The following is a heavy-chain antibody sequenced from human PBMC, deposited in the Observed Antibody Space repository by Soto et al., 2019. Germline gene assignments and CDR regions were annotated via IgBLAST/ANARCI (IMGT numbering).Heavy chain of an antibody. CDR2: IIPIFGTA. V-gene: IGHV1-69*13. D-gene: IGHD3-22*01. J-gene: IGHJ5*02. CDR3: ARDWGDSSGYYYSWFDP. Sequence: GASVKVSCKASGGTFSSYAISWVRQAPGQGLEWMGGIIPIFGTANYAQKFQGRVTITADESTSTAYMELSSLRSEDTAVYYCARDWGDSSGYYYSWFDPWGQGTLVTVSS. CDR1: GGTFSSYA.